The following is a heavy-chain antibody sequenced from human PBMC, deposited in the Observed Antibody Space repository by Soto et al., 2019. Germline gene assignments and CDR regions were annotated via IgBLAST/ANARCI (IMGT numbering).Heavy chain of an antibody. J-gene: IGHJ4*02. CDR1: GYTFTSYG. V-gene: IGHV1-18*01. Sequence: QVQLVQSGAEVKKPGASVKVSCKASGYTFTSYGISWMRQAPGQGLEWMGWISAYNGNTNYAEKLQGRVTMTTDTATSTAYMERRSMRSDDTAVYYCARDWAAAGHFDYWGQGTLVTVSS. CDR2: ISAYNGNT. D-gene: IGHD6-13*01. CDR3: ARDWAAAGHFDY.